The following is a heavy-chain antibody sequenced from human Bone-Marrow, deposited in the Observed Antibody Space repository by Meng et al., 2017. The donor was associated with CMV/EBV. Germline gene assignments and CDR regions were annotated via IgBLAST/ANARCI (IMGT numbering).Heavy chain of an antibody. CDR3: ALNGDEEEEVVPVVAY. J-gene: IGHJ4*02. D-gene: IGHD2-2*01. CDR2: IKQDGSEK. V-gene: IGHV3-7*03. Sequence: GGSLRLSCAVYGGSFSGYYWSWIRQPPGKGLEWVANIKQDGSEKYYVDSVKGRFTISRDNAKNSLYLQMNSLRAEDTAVYYCALNGDEEEEVVPVVAYWGQGTLVTVPS. CDR1: GGSFSGYY.